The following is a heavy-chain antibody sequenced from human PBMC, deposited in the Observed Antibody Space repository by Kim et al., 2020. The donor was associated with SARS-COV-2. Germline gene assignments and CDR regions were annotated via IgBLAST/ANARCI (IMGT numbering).Heavy chain of an antibody. CDR2: MNPNSGNT. CDR1: GYTFTSYD. V-gene: IGHV1-8*01. D-gene: IGHD2-2*01. CDR3: ARFTQTGYCSSTSCYSFRKFDY. J-gene: IGHJ4*02. Sequence: ASVKVSCKASGYTFTSYDINWVRQATGQGLEWMGWMNPNSGNTGYAQKFQGRVTMTRNTSISTAYMELSSLRSEDTAVYYCARFTQTGYCSSTSCYSFRKFDYWGQGTLVTVSS.